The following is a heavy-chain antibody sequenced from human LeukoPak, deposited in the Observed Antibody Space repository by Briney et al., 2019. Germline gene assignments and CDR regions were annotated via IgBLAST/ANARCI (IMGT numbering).Heavy chain of an antibody. J-gene: IGHJ4*02. D-gene: IGHD3-22*01. Sequence: GASVKVSCKASGGTFSSYAISWVRQAPGQGLEWMGGIIPIFGTANYAQKFQGRVTITTDESTSTAYMELSSLRSEDTAVYYGARERHRKGSGYVLDYWGQGTLVTVSS. CDR1: GGTFSSYA. CDR3: ARERHRKGSGYVLDY. V-gene: IGHV1-69*05. CDR2: IIPIFGTA.